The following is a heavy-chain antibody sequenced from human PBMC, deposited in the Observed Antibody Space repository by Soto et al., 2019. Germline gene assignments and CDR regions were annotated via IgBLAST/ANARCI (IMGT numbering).Heavy chain of an antibody. CDR1: GFTFSSYA. Sequence: GGSLRLSCAASGFTFSSYAMSWVRQAPGKGLEWVSAISGSGGSTYYADSVKGRFTISRDNPKNTLYLQMNSLRAEDTAVYYCAKDLFYSYAYFDYWGQGTLVTVSS. D-gene: IGHD3-16*01. CDR3: AKDLFYSYAYFDY. V-gene: IGHV3-23*01. CDR2: ISGSGGST. J-gene: IGHJ4*02.